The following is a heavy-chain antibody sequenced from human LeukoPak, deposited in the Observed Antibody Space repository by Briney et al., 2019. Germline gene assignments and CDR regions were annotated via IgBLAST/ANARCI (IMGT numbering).Heavy chain of an antibody. CDR1: GGSVSSGGFY. Sequence: SETLSLTCTVSGGSVSSGGFYWSWIRQPPGKRLEWIGYIYYSGSANYNPSLKSRVTMSVDSSKTQFSLRLRSVTAADTAVYYCARGDEYSYAVDYWGQGTLVTVSS. CDR2: IYYSGSA. CDR3: ARGDEYSYAVDY. J-gene: IGHJ4*02. V-gene: IGHV4-61*08. D-gene: IGHD5-18*01.